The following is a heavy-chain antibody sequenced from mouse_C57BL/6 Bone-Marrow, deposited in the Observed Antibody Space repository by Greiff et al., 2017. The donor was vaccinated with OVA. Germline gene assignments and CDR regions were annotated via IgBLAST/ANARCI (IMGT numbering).Heavy chain of an antibody. V-gene: IGHV14-1*01. J-gene: IGHJ1*03. CDR3: ARLYYGSSSHV. D-gene: IGHD1-1*01. Sequence: EVKLVESGAELVRPGASVKLSCTASGFNIKDYYMHWVKQRPEQGLEWIGRIYPGDGDTNYNGKFKGKATLTADKYSSTAYMQLSSQTSEDSAVYFCARLYYGSSSHVWGTGTTVTVSS. CDR1: GFNIKDYY. CDR2: IYPGDGDT.